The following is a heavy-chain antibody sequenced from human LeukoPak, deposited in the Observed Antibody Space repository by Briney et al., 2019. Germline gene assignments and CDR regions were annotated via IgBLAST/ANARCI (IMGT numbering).Heavy chain of an antibody. CDR3: AREEDYDSSGYNQYYFAY. CDR2: INPKSGGT. Sequence: ASVKVSCKTSGYTFIHYYIHSVRQAPGQRREWVGGINPKSGGTNNAHKLPGGVTITTHTSRSTAYIELRSLRSDDTAVYYCAREEDYDSSGYNQYYFAYWGQGTLVTVPS. D-gene: IGHD3-22*01. CDR1: GYTFIHYY. V-gene: IGHV1-2*02. J-gene: IGHJ4*02.